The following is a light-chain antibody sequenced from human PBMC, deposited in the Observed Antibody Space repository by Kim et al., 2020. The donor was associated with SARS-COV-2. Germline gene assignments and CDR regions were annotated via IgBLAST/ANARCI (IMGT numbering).Light chain of an antibody. CDR2: EDK. V-gene: IGLV6-57*04. J-gene: IGLJ2*01. Sequence: NFMLTQPHSVSESPGKTVTISCTRSGGSIASSFVQWYQQRPGSAPTTVIFEDKLRASGVPDRFSGSIDTSSNSASLIISGLMTEDEADYYCQSYDNDNPVIFGGGTKLTVL. CDR1: GGSIASSF. CDR3: QSYDNDNPVI.